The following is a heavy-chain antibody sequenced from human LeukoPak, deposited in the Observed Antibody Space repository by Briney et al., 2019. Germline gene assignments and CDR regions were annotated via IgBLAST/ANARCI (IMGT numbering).Heavy chain of an antibody. D-gene: IGHD3-22*01. Sequence: GGSLRLSCAASGFTFSSYGMHWVRQAPGKGLEWVAVISYDGSNKYYADSVKGRFTISRDNSKNTLYLQMNSLRAEDTAVYYCAKDQDYYDSSGYYSPENENDYWGQGTLVTVSS. J-gene: IGHJ4*02. CDR2: ISYDGSNK. CDR3: AKDQDYYDSSGYYSPENENDY. V-gene: IGHV3-30*18. CDR1: GFTFSSYG.